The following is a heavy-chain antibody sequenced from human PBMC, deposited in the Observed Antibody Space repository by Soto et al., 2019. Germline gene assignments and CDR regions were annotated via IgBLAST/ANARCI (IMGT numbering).Heavy chain of an antibody. D-gene: IGHD3-22*01. CDR2: ISAYNGNT. V-gene: IGHV1-18*01. Sequence: QVQLVQSGAEVKKPGASVKVSCKASGYTFTSYGISWVRQAPGQGLEWMGWISAYNGNTNYAQKLQGRVTMTTDTSTSTAYMELRSLRSDDTAVYYCARSDNVYYYDSSGYPWAFDYWGQGTLVTVSS. CDR3: ARSDNVYYYDSSGYPWAFDY. CDR1: GYTFTSYG. J-gene: IGHJ4*02.